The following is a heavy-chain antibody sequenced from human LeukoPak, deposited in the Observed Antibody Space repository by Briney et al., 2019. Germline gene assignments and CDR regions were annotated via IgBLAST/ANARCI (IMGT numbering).Heavy chain of an antibody. Sequence: PGGSLRPSCAASGFTFSSYSMFWVRQAPGKGLEYVPTITSNGGSTYYANSVKGRFTISRDNSKNTLYLQMGSLRAEDMAVYYCARNVGSGSKAFDIWGQGTMVTVSS. D-gene: IGHD3-10*01. J-gene: IGHJ3*02. V-gene: IGHV3-64*01. CDR2: ITSNGGST. CDR3: ARNVGSGSKAFDI. CDR1: GFTFSSYS.